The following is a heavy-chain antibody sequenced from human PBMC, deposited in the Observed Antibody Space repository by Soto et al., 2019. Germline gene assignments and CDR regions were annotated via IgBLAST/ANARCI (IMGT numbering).Heavy chain of an antibody. CDR1: GGSFSGYY. CDR3: ARASSRNYYYGMDV. J-gene: IGHJ6*02. CDR2: INHSGST. D-gene: IGHD3-16*02. Sequence: SETLSLTCAVYGGSFSGYYWSWIRQPPGKGLEWIGEINHSGSTNYNPSLKSRVTISVDTSKNQFSLKLSSVTAADTAVYYCARASSRNYYYGMDVWGQGTTVTVSS. V-gene: IGHV4-34*01.